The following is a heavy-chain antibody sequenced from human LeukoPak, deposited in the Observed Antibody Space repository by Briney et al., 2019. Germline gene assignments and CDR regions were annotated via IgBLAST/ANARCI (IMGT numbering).Heavy chain of an antibody. D-gene: IGHD2-21*02. CDR1: GFIFSGYE. CDR2: ISAGGTTI. J-gene: IGHJ4*02. V-gene: IGHV3-48*03. CDR3: AREAPSCLGDCNDH. Sequence: GGSLRLSCAASGFIFSGYEFNWVRQASGKGLEWVSYISAGGTTIYYAESVKGRFTVSRDNAKNSLYLQMNSLRTEDTAVYYCAREAPSCLGDCNDHWGQGTLVTVSS.